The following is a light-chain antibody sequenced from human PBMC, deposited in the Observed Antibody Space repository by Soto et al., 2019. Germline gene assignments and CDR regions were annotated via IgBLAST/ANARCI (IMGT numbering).Light chain of an antibody. CDR3: SSYPSASTLLYL. Sequence: QSALTQPASVSGSPGQSITISCTGTSSDVGGYNYVSWYQQHPGIAPKLLIYGVTNRPSGVSPRFSGSKSGNTASLTISGLQAEGEADYHCSSYPSASTLLYLFGTGTKLTVL. V-gene: IGLV2-14*01. CDR2: GVT. J-gene: IGLJ1*01. CDR1: SSDVGGYNY.